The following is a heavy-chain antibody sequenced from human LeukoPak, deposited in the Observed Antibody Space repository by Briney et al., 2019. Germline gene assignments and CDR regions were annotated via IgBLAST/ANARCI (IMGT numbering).Heavy chain of an antibody. V-gene: IGHV4-39*01. CDR1: GGTISSSSYY. Sequence: SETLSLTCTVPGGTISSSSYYWGWIRQPPGKGLEWIGSIYYSGSTYYNSSLKSRVTISVDTSKNQFSLKLSSVTAADTAVYYCARLGARPGFAYWGQGTLVTVSS. J-gene: IGHJ4*02. D-gene: IGHD6-6*01. CDR3: ARLGARPGFAY. CDR2: IYYSGST.